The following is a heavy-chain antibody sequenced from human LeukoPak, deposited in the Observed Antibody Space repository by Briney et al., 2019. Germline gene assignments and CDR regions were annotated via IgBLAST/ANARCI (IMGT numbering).Heavy chain of an antibody. D-gene: IGHD3-22*01. J-gene: IGHJ5*02. CDR1: GGSISRGSYY. Sequence: SETLSLTCTVSGGSISRGSYYWGWIREPPGKGLQWIGSISYSGNTYSNPSLASRVTMSVDTYKNQFSLKLSSVTAADTAVYYCARVWVDADYYDSSDPFDPWGQGTLVTVSS. CDR2: ISYSGNT. CDR3: ARVWVDADYYDSSDPFDP. V-gene: IGHV4-39*07.